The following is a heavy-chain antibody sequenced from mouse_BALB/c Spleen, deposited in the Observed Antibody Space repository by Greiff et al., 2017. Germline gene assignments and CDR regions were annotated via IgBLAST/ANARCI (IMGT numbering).Heavy chain of an antibody. CDR1: GYTFTSYW. CDR3: ARGYYLDY. Sequence: VQLQQPGAELVKPGASVKLSCKASGYTFTSYWMHWVKQRPGQGLEWIGEINPSNGRTNYNEKFKSKATLTVDKSSSTAYMQLSSLTSEDSAVYYCARGYYLDYWGQGTTLTVSS. CDR2: INPSNGRT. V-gene: IGHV1S81*02. J-gene: IGHJ2*01.